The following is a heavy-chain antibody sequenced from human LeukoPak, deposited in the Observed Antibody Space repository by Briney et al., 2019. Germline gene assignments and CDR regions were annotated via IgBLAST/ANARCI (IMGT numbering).Heavy chain of an antibody. J-gene: IGHJ6*02. CDR1: GFTFSSYA. V-gene: IGHV3-23*01. D-gene: IGHD3-10*01. Sequence: PGGSLRLSCAASGFTFSSYAMSWVRQAPGKGLEWVSAISGSGGSTYYADSVKGRFTISRDNSKNTLYLQMNSLRAEDTAVYYCAKYDYYGSGSYLKDYYYGMDVWGQGTTVTVSS. CDR3: AKYDYYGSGSYLKDYYYGMDV. CDR2: ISGSGGST.